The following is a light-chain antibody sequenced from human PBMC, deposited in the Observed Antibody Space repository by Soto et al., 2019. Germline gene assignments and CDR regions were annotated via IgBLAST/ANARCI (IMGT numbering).Light chain of an antibody. CDR3: SSYAGNDNYV. Sequence: QSVLTQPPSASGSPGQSATISCTGTSSDVGDYNYVSWYQQYPGKVPKLMIYEVSKRPSGVPDRFSGSKSGNTASLTVSGLRTEDEADYYCSSYAGNDNYVFGTGTKVTVL. J-gene: IGLJ1*01. V-gene: IGLV2-8*01. CDR1: SSDVGDYNY. CDR2: EVS.